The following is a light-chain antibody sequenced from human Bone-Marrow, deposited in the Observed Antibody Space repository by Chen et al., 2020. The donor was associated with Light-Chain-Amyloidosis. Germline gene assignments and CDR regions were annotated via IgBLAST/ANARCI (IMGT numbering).Light chain of an antibody. V-gene: IGLV3-25*03. CDR2: RDT. CDR3: QSADSSGTYEVI. CDR1: DLPTKY. J-gene: IGLJ2*01. Sequence: SYELTQPPSVSVSPGQTARITCSGDDLPTKYAYWYQQKPGQAPVLVIHRDTERPSGISERCSGSSSGTTATLTISGVQAEDEADDHCQSADSSGTYEVICGGGTKLTVL.